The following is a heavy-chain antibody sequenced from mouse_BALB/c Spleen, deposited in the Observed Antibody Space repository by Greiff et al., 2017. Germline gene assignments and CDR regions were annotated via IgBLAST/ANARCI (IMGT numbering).Heavy chain of an antibody. D-gene: IGHD2-1*01. CDR3: TREDGNYSYAMDY. J-gene: IGHJ4*01. CDR2: IYPGNSDT. CDR1: GYTFTSYW. V-gene: IGHV1-5*01. Sequence: VQLQQSGTVLARPGASVKMSCKASGYTFTSYWMHWVKQRPGQGLEWIGAIYPGNSDTSYNQKFKGKAKLTAVTSTSTAYMELSSLTNEDSAVYYCTREDGNYSYAMDYWGQGTSVTVSS.